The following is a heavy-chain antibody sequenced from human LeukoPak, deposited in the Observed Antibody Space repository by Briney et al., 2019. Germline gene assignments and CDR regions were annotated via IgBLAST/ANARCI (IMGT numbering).Heavy chain of an antibody. CDR3: AIGRPHTLRLGEFRGKPFDY. V-gene: IGHV4-34*01. Sequence: SETLSLTCAVCGGSFRGYYWSWIRQPPGKGLEWIGEINHSGSTNYNPSLKSRVTISVDTSKNQFSLKLSSVTAADTAVYYCAIGRPHTLRLGEFRGKPFDYWGQGTLVTVSS. CDR2: INHSGST. D-gene: IGHD3-16*01. J-gene: IGHJ4*02. CDR1: GGSFRGYY.